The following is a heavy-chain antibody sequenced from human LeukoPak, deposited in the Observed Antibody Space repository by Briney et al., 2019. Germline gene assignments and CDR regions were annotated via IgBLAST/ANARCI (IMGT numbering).Heavy chain of an antibody. CDR2: IVPLLGVP. V-gene: IGHV1-69*04. J-gene: IGHJ4*02. Sequence: SVKVSCKPSGGTFGSYAVNWVRQAPGQGLEWVGKIVPLLGVPKYAQKFQERVTITADKSTSTAYMELSGLTSDDTAVYYCARGDSVLQYWGPGTLVTVSS. CDR1: GGTFGSYA. CDR3: ARGDSVLQY. D-gene: IGHD3-10*02.